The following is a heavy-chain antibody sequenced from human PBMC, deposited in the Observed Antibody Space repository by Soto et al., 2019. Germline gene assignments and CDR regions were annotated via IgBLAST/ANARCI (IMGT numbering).Heavy chain of an antibody. Sequence: GGSLRLSCAASGFTFSAFEMNWVRQAPGKGLEWLSYIYNSGSTMTYADSVKGRFAISRDNAKNSLYLEMYSLRAEDTAVYYCARESGGTALDVSGQGTTVTVSS. CDR1: GFTFSAFE. CDR2: IYNSGSTM. J-gene: IGHJ6*02. D-gene: IGHD1-1*01. CDR3: ARESGGTALDV. V-gene: IGHV3-48*03.